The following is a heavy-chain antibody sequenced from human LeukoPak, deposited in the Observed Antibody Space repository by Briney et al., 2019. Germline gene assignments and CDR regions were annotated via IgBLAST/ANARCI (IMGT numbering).Heavy chain of an antibody. CDR1: GFTFSSYS. V-gene: IGHV3-21*01. CDR3: ARDRSDYYDSSGYYRGELDY. CDR2: ISSSSSYI. D-gene: IGHD3-22*01. Sequence: PGGSLRLSCAASGFTFSSYSMNWVRQAPGKGLEWVSYISSSSSYIFYADSVKGRFTISRDNAKNSLYLQMNSLRAEDTAVYYCARDRSDYYDSSGYYRGELDYWGQGTLVTVSS. J-gene: IGHJ4*02.